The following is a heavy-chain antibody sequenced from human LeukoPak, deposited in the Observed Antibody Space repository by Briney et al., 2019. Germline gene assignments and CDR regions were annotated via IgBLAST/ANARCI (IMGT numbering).Heavy chain of an antibody. CDR1: GGSISSYY. D-gene: IGHD3-22*01. V-gene: IGHV4-4*07. CDR3: ARDPRTYYYDSSGYYFDWYFDL. J-gene: IGHJ2*01. Sequence: SETLSLTCTVSGGSISSYYWSWIRQPAGKGLEWIGRIYTSGSTNYNPSLKSRVTISVDTSKNQFSLKLSSVTAADTAVYYCARDPRTYYYDSSGYYFDWYFDLWGRGTLVTVSS. CDR2: IYTSGST.